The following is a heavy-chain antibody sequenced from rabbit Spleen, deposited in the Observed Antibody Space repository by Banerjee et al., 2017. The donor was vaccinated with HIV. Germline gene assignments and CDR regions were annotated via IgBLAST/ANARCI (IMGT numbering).Heavy chain of an antibody. Sequence: QEQLEESGGGLVQPEGSLTLTCTASGFDFSSSDYMCWVRQAPGKGLEWISCIDGGSSGFTYSATWAKGRFTCSKTSSTTVTLQMTSLTAADTASYFCARDLAGVIGWNFNLWGPGTLVTVS. J-gene: IGHJ4*01. CDR3: ARDLAGVIGWNFNL. D-gene: IGHD4-1*01. CDR1: GFDFSSSDY. CDR2: IDGGSSGFT. V-gene: IGHV1S45*01.